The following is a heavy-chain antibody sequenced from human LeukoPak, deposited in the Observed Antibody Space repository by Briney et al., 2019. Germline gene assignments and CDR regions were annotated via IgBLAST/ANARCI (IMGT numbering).Heavy chain of an antibody. J-gene: IGHJ4*02. V-gene: IGHV3-48*02. CDR1: GFTFSSYS. CDR3: ARDGFWSVLDY. Sequence: GGSLRLSCAASGFTFSSYSMNWVRQAPGKGLEWVSYISSSSSTIYYADSVKGRFTISRDNAKNSLCLQMNSLRDEDTAVYYCARDGFWSVLDYWGQGTLVTVSS. D-gene: IGHD3-3*01. CDR2: ISSSSSTI.